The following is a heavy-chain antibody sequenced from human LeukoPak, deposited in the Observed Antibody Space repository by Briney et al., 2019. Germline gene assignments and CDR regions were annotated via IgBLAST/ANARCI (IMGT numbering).Heavy chain of an antibody. CDR2: IYYGGST. Sequence: SETLSLTCTVSGGSITGYYWSWIRQPPGKGLEWIGYIYYGGSTNYNPSLKSRVTISVDTSKNQFSLRLSSVTAADTAVYYCARVGFRREGYYFDYWGQGTLVTVSS. CDR3: ARVGFRREGYYFDY. J-gene: IGHJ4*02. CDR1: GGSITGYY. D-gene: IGHD1-26*01. V-gene: IGHV4-59*01.